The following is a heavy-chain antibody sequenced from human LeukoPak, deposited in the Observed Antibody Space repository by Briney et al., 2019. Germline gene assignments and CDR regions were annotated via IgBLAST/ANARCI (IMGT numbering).Heavy chain of an antibody. J-gene: IGHJ6*02. CDR2: IYPDDSNT. CDR1: GYSFTSFW. Sequence: GESLKISCKGSGYSFTSFWIGWVRQMPGKGLEWMGIIYPDDSNTRYSPSFHGQVTISADKSINTAYLQWSSLKASDTAMYYCARTFGESPNRNYSYGMDVWGQGTTVTVSS. CDR3: ARTFGESPNRNYSYGMDV. V-gene: IGHV5-51*01. D-gene: IGHD3-10*01.